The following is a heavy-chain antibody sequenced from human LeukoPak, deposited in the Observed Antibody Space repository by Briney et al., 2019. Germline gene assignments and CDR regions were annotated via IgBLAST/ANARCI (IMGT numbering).Heavy chain of an antibody. V-gene: IGHV3-23*01. D-gene: IGHD6-13*01. CDR1: GFTFSSYA. Sequence: GGSLRLSCAASGFTFSSYAMSWVRQAPGKGLEWVSAISGSGGSTYYADSVKGRFTISKDNSKNTLYLQMNSLRAEDTAVYYCAKAPPGYSSSWYGGYYFDYWGQGTLVTVSS. CDR3: AKAPPGYSSSWYGGYYFDY. J-gene: IGHJ4*02. CDR2: ISGSGGST.